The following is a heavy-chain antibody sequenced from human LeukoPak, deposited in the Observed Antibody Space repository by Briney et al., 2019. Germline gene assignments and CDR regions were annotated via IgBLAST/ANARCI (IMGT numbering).Heavy chain of an antibody. CDR3: ARGTYYDSSGYAY. Sequence: ASVKVSCKASGYTFTGYYMHWVRQAPGQGLEWMGWINPNSGGTNYAQKFQGRVTMTRDTSISTAYMELSRLRSDDTAVYYCARGTYYDSSGYAYRGQGTLVTVSS. J-gene: IGHJ4*02. D-gene: IGHD3-22*01. V-gene: IGHV1-2*02. CDR2: INPNSGGT. CDR1: GYTFTGYY.